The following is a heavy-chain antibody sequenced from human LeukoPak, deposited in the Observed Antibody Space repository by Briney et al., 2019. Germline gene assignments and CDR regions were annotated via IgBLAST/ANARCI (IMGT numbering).Heavy chain of an antibody. D-gene: IGHD4-11*01. CDR1: GFTFSSYW. V-gene: IGHV3-7*01. J-gene: IGHJ3*02. CDR3: ARAAATEDYSNYPAFDI. CDR2: IKQDGSEK. Sequence: GGSLRLSCAASGFTFSSYWMSWVRQAPGKGLEWVANIKQDGSEKYYVDSVKGRFTISRDNAKNSLYLQMNSLRAEDTAVYYCARAAATEDYSNYPAFDIWGQGTMVTVSS.